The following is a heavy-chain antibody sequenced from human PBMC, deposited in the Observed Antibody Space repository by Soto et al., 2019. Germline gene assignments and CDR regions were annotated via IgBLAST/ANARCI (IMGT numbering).Heavy chain of an antibody. D-gene: IGHD3-22*01. CDR3: ARGGWRAYYYDSSGYDPIRFDY. CDR2: IYYSGST. J-gene: IGHJ4*02. CDR1: GGSISSGDYY. Sequence: PSETLSLTCTVSGGSISSGDYYWSWIRQPPGKGLEWIGYIYYSGSTYYSPSLKSRVTISVGTSKNQFSLKLSSVTAADTAVYYCARGGWRAYYYDSSGYDPIRFDYWGQGTLVTVSS. V-gene: IGHV4-30-4*01.